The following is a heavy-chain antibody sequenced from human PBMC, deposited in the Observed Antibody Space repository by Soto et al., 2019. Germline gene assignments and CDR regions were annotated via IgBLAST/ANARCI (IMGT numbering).Heavy chain of an antibody. CDR1: GFTGSSNY. CDR3: ARARAVAGTGWFDT. CDR2: IYSGGST. Sequence: XGALILSCTASGFTGSSNYMSWVRQAPGKGLEWVSVIYSGGSTYYADSVKGRFTISRDNSKNTLYLQMNSLRAEDTAVYYCARARAVAGTGWFDTWGQETLVTVS. D-gene: IGHD6-19*01. V-gene: IGHV3-53*01. J-gene: IGHJ5*02.